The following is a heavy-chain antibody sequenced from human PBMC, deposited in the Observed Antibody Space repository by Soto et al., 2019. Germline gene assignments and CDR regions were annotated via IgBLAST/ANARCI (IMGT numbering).Heavy chain of an antibody. J-gene: IGHJ6*02. Sequence: ASVKVSCKASGYTYTSYDINWVRQATGQGLEWMGWMNPNSGNTGYAQKFQGRATMTRNTSISTAYMELSSLRSEDTAVYYCARKTVTYYYCYGMDVWGQGTTVTVSS. CDR3: ARKTVTYYYCYGMDV. D-gene: IGHD4-17*01. V-gene: IGHV1-8*01. CDR1: GYTYTSYD. CDR2: MNPNSGNT.